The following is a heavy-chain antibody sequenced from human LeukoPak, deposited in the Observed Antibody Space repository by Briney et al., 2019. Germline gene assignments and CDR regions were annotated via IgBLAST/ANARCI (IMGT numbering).Heavy chain of an antibody. J-gene: IGHJ4*02. Sequence: RSGGSLRLSCAASGFIFSNYAMSWVRQAPGKGLEWVSAISSGSDRTNYGRSVKGRFTISRDNSKNTLYLQMNSPRADDTAVYYCAKDQAGYNFWSDSWGQGTLVTVSS. CDR3: AKDQAGYNFWSDS. CDR2: ISSGSDRT. CDR1: GFIFSNYA. V-gene: IGHV3-23*01. D-gene: IGHD3-3*01.